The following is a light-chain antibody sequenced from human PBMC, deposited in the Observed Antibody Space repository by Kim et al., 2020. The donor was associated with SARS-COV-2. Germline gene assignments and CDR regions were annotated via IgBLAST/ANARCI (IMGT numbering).Light chain of an antibody. Sequence: EIVLTQSPGTLSLSPGGRATLSCRASQSVSSSYLAWYQQKPGQAPRLLIYGASSRATGIPDRFSGSGSGTDFTLTISRLEPEDFAVYYCQQYGSPLLTFGGGTKVDIK. CDR2: GAS. J-gene: IGKJ4*01. CDR1: QSVSSSY. CDR3: QQYGSPLLT. V-gene: IGKV3-20*01.